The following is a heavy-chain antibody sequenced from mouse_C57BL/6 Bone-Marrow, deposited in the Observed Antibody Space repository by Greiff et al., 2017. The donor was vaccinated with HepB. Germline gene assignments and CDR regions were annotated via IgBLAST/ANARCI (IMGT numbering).Heavy chain of an antibody. D-gene: IGHD1-1*01. CDR1: GYAFSSSW. Sequence: VKLMESGPELVKPGASVKISCKASGYAFSSSWMNWVKQRPGKGLEWIGRIYPGDGDTNYNGKFKGKATLTADKSSSTAYMQLSSLTSEDSAVYFCANNYYGSSSYYFDYWGQGTTLTVSS. CDR2: IYPGDGDT. V-gene: IGHV1-82*01. J-gene: IGHJ2*01. CDR3: ANNYYGSSSYYFDY.